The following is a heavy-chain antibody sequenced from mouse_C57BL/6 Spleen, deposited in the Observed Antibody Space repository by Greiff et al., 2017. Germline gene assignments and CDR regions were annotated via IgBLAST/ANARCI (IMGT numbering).Heavy chain of an antibody. V-gene: IGHV1-15*01. J-gene: IGHJ3*01. CDR3: TRGVSSYGWFAY. D-gene: IGHD1-1*01. CDR2: IDPETGGT. Sequence: VQLQQSGAELVRPGASVTLSCKASGYTFTDYEMHWVKQTPVHGLEWIGAIDPETGGTAYNQKFKGKAILTADTDSSTAYMELRSLTSEDSAVYYCTRGVSSYGWFAYWGQGTLVTVSA. CDR1: GYTFTDYE.